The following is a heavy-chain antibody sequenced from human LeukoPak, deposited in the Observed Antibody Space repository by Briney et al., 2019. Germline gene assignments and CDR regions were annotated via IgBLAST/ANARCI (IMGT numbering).Heavy chain of an antibody. CDR2: FKSKIDGGTT. J-gene: IGHJ4*02. V-gene: IGHV3-15*01. D-gene: IGHD1-14*01. Sequence: KPGGSLRLSCAGSGFTFSDAWMSWVRQTPAKGLEWVGRFKSKIDGGTTDYAAFVKGRFTISRDDLRNTLYLQMNSLRPEDTAVYYCAKEMEVSPGPDYWGQGTLVTVSS. CDR1: GFTFSDAW. CDR3: AKEMEVSPGPDY.